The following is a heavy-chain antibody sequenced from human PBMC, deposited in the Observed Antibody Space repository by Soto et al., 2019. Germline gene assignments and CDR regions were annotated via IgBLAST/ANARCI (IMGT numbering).Heavy chain of an antibody. CDR3: ARRKERSGPHYFDY. V-gene: IGHV1-8*01. CDR1: GYTFPTSD. CDR2: MNPYNGNT. J-gene: IGHJ4*02. Sequence: ASVKVSCKASGYTFPTSDIHWVRQVTGQGLEWMGWMNPYNGNTGSTQKFQGRVTMTRNTSISTVYMELTSLRSEDTAVYYCARRKERSGPHYFDYWGQGSLVTVSS. D-gene: IGHD6-25*01.